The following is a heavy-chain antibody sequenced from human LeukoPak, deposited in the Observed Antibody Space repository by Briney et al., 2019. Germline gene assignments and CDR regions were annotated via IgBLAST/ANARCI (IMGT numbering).Heavy chain of an antibody. CDR1: GFTFSDYY. CDR3: ASSIVATSFDY. J-gene: IGHJ4*02. Sequence: PGGSLRLSCAASGFTFSDYYMSWIRQAPGKGLEWVSYISSSGSTIYYADSVKGRFTISRDNAKNPLYLQMNSLRAEDTAVYCCASSIVATSFDYWGQGTLVTVSS. V-gene: IGHV3-11*01. CDR2: ISSSGSTI. D-gene: IGHD5-12*01.